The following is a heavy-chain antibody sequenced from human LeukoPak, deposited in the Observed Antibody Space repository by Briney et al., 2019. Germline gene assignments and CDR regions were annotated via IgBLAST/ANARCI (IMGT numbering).Heavy chain of an antibody. CDR3: AKSRGDY. V-gene: IGHV3-23*01. J-gene: IGHJ4*02. CDR2: ISAGAGTT. CDR1: EFTFSSYA. Sequence: GGSLRLSCAASEFTFSSYAMNWVRQTPGKGLEWISLISAGAGTTYYADSVKGRFTISRDNSENTLYLQMNSLRAEDTAMYYCAKSRGDYWGQGTLVTVSS.